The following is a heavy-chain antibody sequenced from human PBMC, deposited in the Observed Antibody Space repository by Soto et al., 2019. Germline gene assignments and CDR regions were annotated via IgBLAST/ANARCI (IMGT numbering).Heavy chain of an antibody. CDR2: MNPNSGNT. Sequence: ASVKVSCKASGYTFTSYDINWVRQATGQGLEWMGWMNPNSGNTGYAQRFQGRVTMTRNTSISTAYMELSSLRSEDTAVYYCARVGRYCSGGSCFDYWGQGTLVTVSS. V-gene: IGHV1-8*01. CDR3: ARVGRYCSGGSCFDY. CDR1: GYTFTSYD. D-gene: IGHD2-15*01. J-gene: IGHJ4*02.